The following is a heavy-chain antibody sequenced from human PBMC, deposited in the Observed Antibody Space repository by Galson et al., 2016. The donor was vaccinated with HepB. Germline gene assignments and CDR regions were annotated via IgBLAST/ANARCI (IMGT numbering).Heavy chain of an antibody. CDR3: ARAQYFGELFH. CDR2: IDTGNGNT. J-gene: IGHJ4*02. CDR1: GYTFTSYA. V-gene: IGHV1-3*04. Sequence: SVKVSCKASGYTFTSYAMRWVRQAPGQRLEWMGWIDTGNGNTRYSQKFQGRVTITKDSSAMTANMELSSLRSEDTAVYYWARAQYFGELFHWGQGTLVTVSS. D-gene: IGHD3-10*01.